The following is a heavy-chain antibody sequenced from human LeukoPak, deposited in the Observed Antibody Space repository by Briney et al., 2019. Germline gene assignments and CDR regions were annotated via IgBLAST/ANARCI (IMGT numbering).Heavy chain of an antibody. CDR1: GYSFTSYW. CDR2: IYPGDSDT. J-gene: IGHJ4*02. CDR3: ARRVWGAVAGRGPYYFDY. Sequence: GESLKISCKGSGYSFTSYWIGWVRQMPGKGLEWMGIIYPGDSDTRYSPSFQGQVTISADKSISTAYLQWSSLKASDTAMYYCARRVWGAVAGRGPYYFDYWGQGTLVTVSS. V-gene: IGHV5-51*01. D-gene: IGHD6-19*01.